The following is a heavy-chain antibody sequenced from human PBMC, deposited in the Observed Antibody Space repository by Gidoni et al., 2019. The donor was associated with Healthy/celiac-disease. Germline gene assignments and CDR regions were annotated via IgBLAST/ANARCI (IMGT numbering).Heavy chain of an antibody. J-gene: IGHJ4*02. CDR3: ARVGKHPTTPNDY. Sequence: EVQLVESGGGLVQPGGSLRLSCAASGFTFSSYWMSWVRQAPGKGLEWVANIKQDGSEKYYVDSVKGRFTISRDNAKNSLYLQMNSLRAEDTAVYYCARVGKHPTTPNDYWGQGTLVTVSS. V-gene: IGHV3-7*01. CDR2: IKQDGSEK. CDR1: GFTFSSYW. D-gene: IGHD4-17*01.